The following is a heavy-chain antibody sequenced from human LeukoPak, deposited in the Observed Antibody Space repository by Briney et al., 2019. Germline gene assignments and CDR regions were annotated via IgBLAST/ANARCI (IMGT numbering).Heavy chain of an antibody. CDR3: ARLGPRQLVRGYVDP. Sequence: GQSLKISCKGSRYSFTSYWIGWARHMPGKGREWMGIIYHGGSDTRYSPSFQGPVTISADTSISTAYMQWSSLKASDTAMYYCARLGPRQLVRGYVDPWGQGPLSPSPQ. J-gene: IGHJ5*02. CDR2: IYHGGSDT. V-gene: IGHV5-51*01. D-gene: IGHD6-13*01. CDR1: RYSFTSYW.